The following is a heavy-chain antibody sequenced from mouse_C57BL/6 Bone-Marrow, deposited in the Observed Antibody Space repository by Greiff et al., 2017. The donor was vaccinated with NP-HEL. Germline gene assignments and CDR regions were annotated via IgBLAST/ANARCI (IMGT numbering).Heavy chain of an antibody. J-gene: IGHJ4*01. Sequence: VQLKESGGGLVQPGGSLSLSCAASGFTFTDYYMSWVRQPPGKALEWLGFIRNKANGYTTEYSASVKGRFTISRDNSQSILYLQMNALRAEDSATYYCARSHGSSYYAMDYWGQGTSVTVSS. CDR1: GFTFTDYY. D-gene: IGHD1-1*01. V-gene: IGHV7-3*01. CDR2: IRNKANGYTT. CDR3: ARSHGSSYYAMDY.